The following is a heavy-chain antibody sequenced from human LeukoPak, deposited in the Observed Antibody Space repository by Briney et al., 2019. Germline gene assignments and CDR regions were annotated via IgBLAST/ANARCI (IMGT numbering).Heavy chain of an antibody. Sequence: ASVKVSCKASGYTFTSYGISWVRQAPGQGLEWMGWISAYNGNTNYAQKLQGRVTMTTDTSTSTAYMELRSLRSDDTAVYYCARGLGQYTRYSGGTGPAYFDYWGQGTLVTVSS. J-gene: IGHJ4*02. CDR2: ISAYNGNT. CDR1: GYTFTSYG. D-gene: IGHD2-15*01. V-gene: IGHV1-18*01. CDR3: ARGLGQYTRYSGGTGPAYFDY.